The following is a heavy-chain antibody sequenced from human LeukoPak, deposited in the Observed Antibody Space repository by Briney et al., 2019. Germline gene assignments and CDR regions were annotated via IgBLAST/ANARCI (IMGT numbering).Heavy chain of an antibody. J-gene: IGHJ3*02. CDR1: GFTFSSYA. D-gene: IGHD3-10*01. CDR3: ATFGEETTYRPTDAFDI. CDR2: ISYDGSNK. V-gene: IGHV3-30*04. Sequence: GRSLRLSCAASGFTFSSYAMHWVRQAPGKGLEWVAVISYDGSNKYYADSVKGRFTISRDNSKNTLYLQMNSLRAEDTAVYYCATFGEETTYRPTDAFDIWGQGTMVTVSS.